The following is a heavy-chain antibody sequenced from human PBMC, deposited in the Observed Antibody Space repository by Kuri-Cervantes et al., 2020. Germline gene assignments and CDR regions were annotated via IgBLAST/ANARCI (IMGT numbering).Heavy chain of an antibody. CDR1: GYSISSDYY. D-gene: IGHD1-26*01. V-gene: IGHV4-38-2*02. CDR2: LYHSGST. Sequence: SETLSLTCAVSGYSISSDYYWGWIRQPPGKGREWIWSLYHSGSTYYSPSLKSRVTISVDTSKNQFSLRLSSVTAADTAVYYCARDWGSGSHFDYWGQGTLVTVSS. CDR3: ARDWGSGSHFDY. J-gene: IGHJ4*02.